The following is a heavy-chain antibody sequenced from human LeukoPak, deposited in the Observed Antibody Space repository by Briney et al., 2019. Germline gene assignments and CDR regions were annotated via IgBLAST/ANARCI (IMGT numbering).Heavy chain of an antibody. D-gene: IGHD3-22*01. V-gene: IGHV1-2*02. J-gene: IGHJ4*02. CDR3: GRGLITMIVVVDV. Sequence: GASVKVSCKASGYTFTGYYMHWVRQAPGQGLEWMGWINPNSGGTNYAQKFQGRVTMTRDTSISTAYMELSRLRSDDTAVYYCGRGLITMIVVVDVRGQGTLVTVSS. CDR1: GYTFTGYY. CDR2: INPNSGGT.